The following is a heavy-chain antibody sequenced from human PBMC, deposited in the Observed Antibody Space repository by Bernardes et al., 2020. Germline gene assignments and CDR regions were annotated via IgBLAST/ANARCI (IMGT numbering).Heavy chain of an antibody. CDR2: IHYSGST. Sequence: SETLSLTCSVSGASVTSATYYWSWIRQPPGKGPEWIGYIHYSGSTNYNPSLETRVSISVQTSKNQFSLKLSSVTAADTAVYYCARGLYCTSTNCYTRLYNWFDPWGQGTLVTVSS. J-gene: IGHJ5*02. CDR1: GASVTSATYY. CDR3: ARGLYCTSTNCYTRLYNWFDP. D-gene: IGHD2-2*02. V-gene: IGHV4-61*01.